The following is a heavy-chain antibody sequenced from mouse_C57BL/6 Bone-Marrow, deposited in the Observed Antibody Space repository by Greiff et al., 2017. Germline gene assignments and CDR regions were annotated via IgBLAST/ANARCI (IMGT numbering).Heavy chain of an antibody. CDR1: GFNIKDDY. J-gene: IGHJ2*01. D-gene: IGHD3-2*02. CDR3: TWETAQVDFDY. CDR2: IDPENGDT. V-gene: IGHV14-4*01. Sequence: VQLQQSGAELVRPGASVKLSCTASGFNIKDDYMHWVKQRPEQGLEWIGWIDPENGDTEYASKFQGKATITADTSSNTAYLQLSILTSEDTAVYYCTWETAQVDFDYWGQGTTLTVSS.